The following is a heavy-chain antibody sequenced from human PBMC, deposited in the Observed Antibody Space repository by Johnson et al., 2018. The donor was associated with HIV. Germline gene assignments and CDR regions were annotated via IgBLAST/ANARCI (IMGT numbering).Heavy chain of an antibody. CDR1: GFTVSSNY. CDR2: IYSGGST. D-gene: IGHD2-15*01. J-gene: IGHJ3*02. V-gene: IGHV3-53*01. Sequence: VQLVESGGGVVQPGGSLRLSCAASGFTVSSNYMSWVRQAPGKGLEWVSVIYSGGSTYYADSVKGRFTISRDNSKNTLYLQMNSLRAEDTAVYYCARAGHGDIVVPAFDIWGQGTMVTVSS. CDR3: ARAGHGDIVVPAFDI.